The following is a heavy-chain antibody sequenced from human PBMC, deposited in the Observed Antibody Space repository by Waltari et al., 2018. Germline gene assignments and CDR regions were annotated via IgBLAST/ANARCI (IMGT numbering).Heavy chain of an antibody. V-gene: IGHV3-48*02. Sequence: EVQLVESGGGLVQPGGSLRLSCTASGFTFTSYSMNWVRQAPGKGLEWVSYISSGSSTKYYADSVKGRFTISRDNAKNSLYLQMNSLRDEDTAVYYCARGWVYYFDYWGQGTLVTVSS. J-gene: IGHJ4*02. CDR3: ARGWVYYFDY. CDR1: GFTFTSYS. CDR2: ISSGSSTK.